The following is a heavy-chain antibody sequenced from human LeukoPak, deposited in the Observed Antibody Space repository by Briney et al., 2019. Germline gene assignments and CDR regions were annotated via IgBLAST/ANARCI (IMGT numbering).Heavy chain of an antibody. CDR2: ISYDGSNK. J-gene: IGHJ3*02. D-gene: IGHD4-23*01. Sequence: GGSMRLSCAASGFTFSSYGMHWVRQAPGKGLEWVAVISYDGSNKYYAGSVKGRFTISRDNSKNTLYLQMNSLRAEDTAVYYCACDLRPSYGGPRGGAFDISGPGTMVTVSS. CDR1: GFTFSSYG. CDR3: ACDLRPSYGGPRGGAFDI. V-gene: IGHV3-30*03.